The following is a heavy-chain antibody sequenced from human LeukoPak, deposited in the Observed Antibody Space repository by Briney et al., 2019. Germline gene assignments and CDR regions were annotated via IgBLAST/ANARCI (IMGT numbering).Heavy chain of an antibody. J-gene: IGHJ6*04. Sequence: SETLSLTCAVYGGSFSGYYWSWIRQPPGKGLEWIGEINHRGNTNYNPSLKSRVTISVDTSKNQFSLKLSSVTAADTAVYYCARGRVTYYDFWSGPLVGVWSKGTTVTVSS. CDR3: ARGRVTYYDFWSGPLVGV. V-gene: IGHV4-34*01. D-gene: IGHD3-3*01. CDR2: INHRGNT. CDR1: GGSFSGYY.